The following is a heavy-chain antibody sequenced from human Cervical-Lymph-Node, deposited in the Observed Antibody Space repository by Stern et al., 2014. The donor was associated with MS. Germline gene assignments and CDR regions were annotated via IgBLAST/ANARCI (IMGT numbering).Heavy chain of an antibody. CDR3: ARDTCRGGGCYFRY. V-gene: IGHV3-30-3*01. D-gene: IGHD2-15*01. CDR1: GFIFSSYA. J-gene: IGHJ4*02. Sequence: VHLVESGGGVVQPGRSLRLSCAASGFIFSSYAMHWVRQAPGKGLDWVAFLSNEGSKQFYAYSVKGRFTISRDNSNNTLYLQMNSLRPEDTAVYYCARDTCRGGGCYFRYWGQGILITVSS. CDR2: LSNEGSKQ.